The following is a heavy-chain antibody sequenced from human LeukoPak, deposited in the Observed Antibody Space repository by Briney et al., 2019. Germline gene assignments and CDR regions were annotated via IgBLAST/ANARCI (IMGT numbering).Heavy chain of an antibody. J-gene: IGHJ4*02. D-gene: IGHD6-19*01. CDR1: GFTFSRNV. CDR2: ISGEGRET. Sequence: PGGSLRLSCAASGFTFSRNVMTWVRQAPGKGLEWVSLISGEGRETYYADSVKGRFTISRDNSKNTLYLQMNSLRAEDTAVYYCAKETQWLVRVNFDYWGQGTLVTVSS. CDR3: AKETQWLVRVNFDY. V-gene: IGHV3-23*01.